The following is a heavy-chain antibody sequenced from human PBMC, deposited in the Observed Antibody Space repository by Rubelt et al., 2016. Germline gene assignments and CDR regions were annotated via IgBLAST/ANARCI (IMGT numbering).Heavy chain of an antibody. D-gene: IGHD2-21*01. CDR2: INHSGST. CDR3: ARHRSGIEGHHNAFDI. J-gene: IGHJ3*02. CDR1: GGSFSGYY. V-gene: IGHV4-34*01. Sequence: QVQLQQWGAGLLKPSETLSLTCAVYGGSFSGYYWSWIRQPPGKGLEWIGEINHSGSTNYNPSLKSRVTISVDTSKNQFSLKLSSVTAADTAVYYCARHRSGIEGHHNAFDIWGQGTMVTVSS.